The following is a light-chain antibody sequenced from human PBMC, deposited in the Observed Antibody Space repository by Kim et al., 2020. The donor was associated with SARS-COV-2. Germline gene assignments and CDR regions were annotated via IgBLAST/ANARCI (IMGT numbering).Light chain of an antibody. J-gene: IGKJ2*01. V-gene: IGKV1-33*01. CDR1: IANR. CDR2: DAS. Sequence: IANRVNWYQHKPGKAPNLLIYDASNLEAGAPSRFSGTGFGTDFTFTIGSLQPEDIATYYCQQSDNLPYTFCLGTKVEI. CDR3: QQSDNLPYT.